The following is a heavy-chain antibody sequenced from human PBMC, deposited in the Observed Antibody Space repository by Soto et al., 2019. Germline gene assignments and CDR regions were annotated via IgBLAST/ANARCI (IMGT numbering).Heavy chain of an antibody. CDR2: INPNSGGT. CDR3: ASGSQDILTGYYYPRDYYYGMDV. D-gene: IGHD3-9*01. Sequence: ASVKVSCKASGYTFTGYYMHWVRQAPGQGLEWMGWINPNSGGTNYAQKFQGWVTMTRDTSISTAYMELSRLRSDDTAVYYCASGSQDILTGYYYPRDYYYGMDVWGEGTTVTVSS. J-gene: IGHJ6*04. V-gene: IGHV1-2*04. CDR1: GYTFTGYY.